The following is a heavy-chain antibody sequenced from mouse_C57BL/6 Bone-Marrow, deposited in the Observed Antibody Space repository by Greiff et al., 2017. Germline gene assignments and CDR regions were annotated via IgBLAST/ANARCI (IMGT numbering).Heavy chain of an antibody. CDR3: ARPYGSSYNY. CDR2: IYPRSGNT. CDR1: GYTFTSYG. Sequence: QVQLQQSGAELARPGASVKLSCKASGYTFTSYGISWVKQRTGQGLEWIGEIYPRSGNTYYNEKFKGKATLTADKSSSTAYLELRSLTSEDSAVYFCARPYGSSYNYWGPGTTLTVSS. D-gene: IGHD1-1*01. J-gene: IGHJ2*01. V-gene: IGHV1-81*01.